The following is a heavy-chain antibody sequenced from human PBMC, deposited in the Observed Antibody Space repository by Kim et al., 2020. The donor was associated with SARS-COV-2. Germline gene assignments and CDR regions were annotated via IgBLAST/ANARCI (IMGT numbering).Heavy chain of an antibody. CDR2: IKSKTDGGTT. CDR1: GFTFSNAW. V-gene: IGHV3-15*01. J-gene: IGHJ6*02. Sequence: WGSLRLSCAASGFTFSNAWMSWVRQAPGKGLEWVGRIKSKTDGGTTDYAAPVKGRFTISRDDSKNTLYLQMNSLKTEDTAVYYCTTLRFLEWLPHGMDVWGQGTTVTVSS. CDR3: TTLRFLEWLPHGMDV. D-gene: IGHD3-3*01.